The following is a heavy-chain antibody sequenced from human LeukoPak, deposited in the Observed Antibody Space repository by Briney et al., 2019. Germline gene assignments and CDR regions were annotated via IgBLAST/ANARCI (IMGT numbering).Heavy chain of an antibody. CDR1: GFTFSSYV. Sequence: HPGGSLRLSGAASGFTFSSYVMHWVRQAPGKGLEWVSSTGGSGDATYYADAVKGRFRVSRDNSKNTLYLQMNSLRADDTALYHCARDSGSYLQPTDFWGHGTLVTVSS. V-gene: IGHV3-23*01. D-gene: IGHD1-26*01. CDR3: ARDSGSYLQPTDF. J-gene: IGHJ4*01. CDR2: TGGSGDAT.